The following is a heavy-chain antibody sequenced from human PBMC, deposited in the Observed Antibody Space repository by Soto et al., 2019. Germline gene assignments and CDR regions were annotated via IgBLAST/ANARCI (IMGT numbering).Heavy chain of an antibody. CDR3: ARDTAVVAALDYYGMDV. D-gene: IGHD2-15*01. J-gene: IGHJ6*02. CDR1: GGSISSYY. CDR2: IYYSGST. Sequence: QVQLQESGPGLVKPSETLSLTCTVSGGSISSYYWSWIRQPPGKGLEWIGYIYYSGSTNYNPSLKGRVIISVDTSTNQFSLKLSSVTAADTAVYYCARDTAVVAALDYYGMDVWGQGTTVTVSS. V-gene: IGHV4-59*01.